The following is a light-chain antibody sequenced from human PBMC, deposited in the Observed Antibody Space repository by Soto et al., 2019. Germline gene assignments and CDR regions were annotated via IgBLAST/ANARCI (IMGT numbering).Light chain of an antibody. CDR1: QSISGY. CDR3: QQYHGFPWT. V-gene: IGKV1-39*01. J-gene: IGKJ1*01. CDR2: DAS. Sequence: DSQMTQSPSSLSASVGCRFTITCRASQSISGYLNWYQQKQGKAPNLLIYDASTLQSGVPSRFSGSGSGTDFTLTISFLQSEDFGTYYCQQYHGFPWTFGQGTKVDIK.